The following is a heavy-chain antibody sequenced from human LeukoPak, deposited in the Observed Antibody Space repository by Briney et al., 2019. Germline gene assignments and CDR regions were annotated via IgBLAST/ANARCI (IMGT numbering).Heavy chain of an antibody. V-gene: IGHV4-4*07. CDR2: IFPSGST. CDR1: DGSISSYY. D-gene: IGHD6-13*01. J-gene: IGHJ6*02. CDR3: ARTSTSSWSYGMDV. Sequence: SETLSLTCTVSDGSISSYYWSWIRQPAGKGLEWIGRIFPSGSTNYNPSLKSRVTMSIDTSKSQFSLKLSSVTAADTAVYYCARTSTSSWSYGMDVWGQGTTVTVSS.